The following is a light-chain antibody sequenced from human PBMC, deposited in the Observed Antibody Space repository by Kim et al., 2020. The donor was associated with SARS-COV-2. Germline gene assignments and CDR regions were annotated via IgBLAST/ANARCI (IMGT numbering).Light chain of an antibody. V-gene: IGKV1-39*01. CDR3: QQSSTAPLLT. CDR1: QSISRY. Sequence: DIQMTQSPYSLSASVGDRVTITCRASQSISRYLNWYQQQPGKAPKLLIFAASSLQSGVPSRFSGSGSGTDFTLTISSLQPEDFATYYCQQSSTAPLLTFGGGTKVDIK. CDR2: AAS. J-gene: IGKJ4*01.